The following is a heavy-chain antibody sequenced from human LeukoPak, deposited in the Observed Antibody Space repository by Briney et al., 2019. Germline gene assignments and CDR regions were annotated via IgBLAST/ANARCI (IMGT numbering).Heavy chain of an antibody. CDR3: ARVTGYMVEDYFDY. CDR1: GGSVTDYY. V-gene: IGHV4-59*02. CDR2: IYYSGNT. J-gene: IGHJ4*02. D-gene: IGHD6-13*01. Sequence: SETLSLTCTVSGGSVTDYYWSWIRQSPGKGLEWIGYIYYSGNTNYNPSLKSRVTISVDTSKNHFSLRLSSVTAADTAVYYCARVTGYMVEDYFDYWGQGTLVTVSS.